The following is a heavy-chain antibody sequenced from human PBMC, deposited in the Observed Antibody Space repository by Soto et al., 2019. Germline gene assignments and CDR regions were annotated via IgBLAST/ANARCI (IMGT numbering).Heavy chain of an antibody. V-gene: IGHV4-4*02. J-gene: IGHJ4*02. CDR2: IYHSGST. D-gene: IGHD6-6*01. CDR3: TRDKGYTSSFFDY. Sequence: SETLSLTCAVSGGSISSSNWWSWVRQPPGKGLEWIGEIYHSGSTNYNPSLKSRVTISVDKSNNQFSLKLSSVTAADTAVYYCTRDKGYTSSFFDYWGPGTLVTVSS. CDR1: GGSISSSNW.